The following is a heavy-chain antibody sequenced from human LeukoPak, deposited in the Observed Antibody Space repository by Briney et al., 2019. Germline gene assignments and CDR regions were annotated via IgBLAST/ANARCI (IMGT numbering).Heavy chain of an antibody. CDR2: IKQDGSEK. CDR1: GFTFSSYW. J-gene: IGHJ4*02. D-gene: IGHD6-19*01. CDR3: ASGRRIAVALPYYFDY. Sequence: GGSLRLSCAASGFTFSSYWMSWVRQAPGKGLEWVANIKQDGSEKYCVDSVKGRFTISRDNAKNSLYLQMNSLRAEDAAVYYCASGRRIAVALPYYFDYWGQGTLVTVSS. V-gene: IGHV3-7*01.